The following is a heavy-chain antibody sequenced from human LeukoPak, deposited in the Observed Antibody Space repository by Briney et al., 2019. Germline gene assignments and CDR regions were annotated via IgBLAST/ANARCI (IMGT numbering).Heavy chain of an antibody. CDR2: ISAYNGNT. V-gene: IGHV1-18*01. D-gene: IGHD4-17*01. J-gene: IGHJ4*02. CDR3: ARDFDPSTVTTSLPFDY. CDR1: GYTFTSYV. Sequence: ASVKVSCKASGYTFTSYVISWVRQAPGQGLEWMGWISAYNGNTNYAQKLQGRVTMTTDTSTSTAYMELRSLRSDDTAVYYCARDFDPSTVTTSLPFDYWGQGTLVTVSS.